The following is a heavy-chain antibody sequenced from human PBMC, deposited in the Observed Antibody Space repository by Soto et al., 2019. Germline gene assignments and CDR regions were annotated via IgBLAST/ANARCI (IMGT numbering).Heavy chain of an antibody. CDR3: ATESGYTRCFDY. CDR2: ISNSGST. J-gene: IGHJ4*02. V-gene: IGHV4-30-4*01. D-gene: IGHD3-3*01. Sequence: PSETLSLTCTVSGGSVTSDEDYWSWIRQSPGKGLEWIGYISNSGSTGYNPSLKTRLSMSVDRSKNQFTLRLTSVTAADTAVYFCATESGYTRCFDYWGQGTLVTVSS. CDR1: GGSVTSDEDY.